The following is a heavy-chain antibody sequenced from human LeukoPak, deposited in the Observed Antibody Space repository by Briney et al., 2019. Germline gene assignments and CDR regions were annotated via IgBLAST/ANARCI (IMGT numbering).Heavy chain of an antibody. CDR1: GGTFSSYA. D-gene: IGHD3-22*01. Sequence: GASVKVSCKASGGTFSSYAISWVRQAPGQGLEWMGGIIPIFGTANYAQKFQGRVTITTDESTSTAYMELSSLRSEDTAVYYCARAPLRQNYYDSSGYFSWFDHWGQGTLVTVSS. CDR2: IIPIFGTA. V-gene: IGHV1-69*05. CDR3: ARAPLRQNYYDSSGYFSWFDH. J-gene: IGHJ5*02.